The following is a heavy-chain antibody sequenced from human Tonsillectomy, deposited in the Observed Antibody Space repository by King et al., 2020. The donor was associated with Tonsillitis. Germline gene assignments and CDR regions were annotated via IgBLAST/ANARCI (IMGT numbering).Heavy chain of an antibody. CDR1: GGSIRSSSYY. J-gene: IGHJ1*01. CDR2: IFFSGAT. CDR3: ASQLRTEYLQH. V-gene: IGHV4-39*01. Sequence: QLQESGPGLVKPSETLSLTCTVSGGSIRSSSYYWGWIRQPPGKGLEWMGSIFFSGATYYNPSLRSRVTKSVDTSKNQFSRRLTSVTAADTAVYYGASQLRTEYLQHWGQGTLVTVSS. D-gene: IGHD4-17*01.